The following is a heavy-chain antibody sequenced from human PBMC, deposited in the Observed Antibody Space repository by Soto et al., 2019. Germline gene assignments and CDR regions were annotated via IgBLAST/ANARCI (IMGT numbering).Heavy chain of an antibody. J-gene: IGHJ3*02. D-gene: IGHD2-15*01. Sequence: SGGSLRLSCAASGLTFRSYSMNWVRQAPGKGLEWVSYISSSSSTIYYADSVKGRFTISRDNNKNSLYLQMNSLRAEDTAVYYCARDQRYCSGGSCYYAAFDIWGQGTMLTVSS. CDR3: ARDQRYCSGGSCYYAAFDI. V-gene: IGHV3-48*04. CDR2: ISSSSSTI. CDR1: GLTFRSYS.